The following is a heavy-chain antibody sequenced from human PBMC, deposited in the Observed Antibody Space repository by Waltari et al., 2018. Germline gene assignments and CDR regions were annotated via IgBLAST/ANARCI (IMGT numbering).Heavy chain of an antibody. D-gene: IGHD3-22*01. V-gene: IGHV1-69*08. CDR3: ASDYYDSSGYYPRLDY. J-gene: IGHJ4*02. CDR2: IIPVFGTA. Sequence: QVQLVQSGAEVKKPGSSVKASCKASGGTFSSYAISWVRQAPGQGLEWMGRIIPVFGTANYAQKFQGRVTITADKSTSTAYMELSSLRSAETSVYYCASDYYDSSGYYPRLDYWGQGTLVTVSS. CDR1: GGTFSSYA.